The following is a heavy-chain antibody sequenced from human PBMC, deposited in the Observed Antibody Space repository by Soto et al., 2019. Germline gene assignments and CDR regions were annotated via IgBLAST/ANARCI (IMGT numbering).Heavy chain of an antibody. J-gene: IGHJ4*02. V-gene: IGHV4-4*02. CDR3: ARGLSTLSPLDY. CDR1: GGSISSTNW. D-gene: IGHD3-16*02. Sequence: QVQLQESGPGLVKPSGTLSLTCAVSGGSISSTNWWSWVRQPPGKGLEWIGDFYHSGSTNYNPPLRSRVPIPVAMSKIQCSLKLSSVTAAGTAVYYCARGLSTLSPLDYWGQGTLVPVSS. CDR2: FYHSGST.